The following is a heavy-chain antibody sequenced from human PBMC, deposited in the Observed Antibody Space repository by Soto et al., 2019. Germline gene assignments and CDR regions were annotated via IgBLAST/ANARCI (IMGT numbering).Heavy chain of an antibody. D-gene: IGHD1-1*01. CDR1: GFTFSIYS. J-gene: IGHJ4*02. CDR2: ISSSSSYI. V-gene: IGHV3-21*01. Sequence: PGGSLRLSCAASGFTFSIYSMNWVRQAPGKGLEWVSSISSSSSYIYYADSVKGRFTISRDNAKNSLYLQMNTLRAEDKAVYYCARSCGSDEYKNLYYWGQGPFGTVSS. CDR3: ARSCGSDEYKNLYY.